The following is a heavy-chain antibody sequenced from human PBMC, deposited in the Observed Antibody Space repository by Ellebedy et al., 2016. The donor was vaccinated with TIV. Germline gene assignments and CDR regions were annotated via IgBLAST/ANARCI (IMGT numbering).Heavy chain of an antibody. V-gene: IGHV5-51*01. J-gene: IGHJ4*02. CDR3: ARPSDWNDGYFHY. Sequence: KVSCKASGYTFTNYWIGWVRQMPGKGLEWMGIIYPTDSDTRYSPSFQGQFTIPADKSISTAYLQWNSLKASDTAMFYCARPSDWNDGYFHYWGQGTLVTVSS. CDR2: IYPTDSDT. D-gene: IGHD1-1*01. CDR1: GYTFTNYW.